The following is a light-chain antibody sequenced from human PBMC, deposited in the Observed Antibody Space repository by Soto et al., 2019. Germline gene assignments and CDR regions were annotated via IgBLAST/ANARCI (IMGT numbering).Light chain of an antibody. CDR2: GAS. Sequence: EIVMTQSPATLSVSPGERATLSCRASQSVSSNFAWYQQKPGQAPRLLIYGASTRATGIPAGFSGSGSGTEFTLSISSLQSEDFAFYYCQQYNNWPLTFGGGTKVEIK. V-gene: IGKV3-15*01. J-gene: IGKJ4*01. CDR3: QQYNNWPLT. CDR1: QSVSSN.